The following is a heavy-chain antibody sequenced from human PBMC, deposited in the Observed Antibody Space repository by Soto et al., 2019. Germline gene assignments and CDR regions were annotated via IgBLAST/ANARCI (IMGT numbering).Heavy chain of an antibody. Sequence: QVQLRQWGAGLVKPSETLSLTCAVYGGSFNGYYWNWIRQPPGKGLEWIGEINHSGSTNYNPSLKSRVSISVDTSKNQFSLRLSSVTAADTAVYSCASQRPTVTTFDYWGQGTLVTVSS. J-gene: IGHJ4*02. D-gene: IGHD4-17*01. CDR1: GGSFNGYY. CDR2: INHSGST. CDR3: ASQRPTVTTFDY. V-gene: IGHV4-34*01.